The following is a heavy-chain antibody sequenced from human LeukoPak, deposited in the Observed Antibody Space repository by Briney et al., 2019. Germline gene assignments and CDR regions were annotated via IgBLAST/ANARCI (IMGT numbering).Heavy chain of an antibody. V-gene: IGHV4-59*01. CDR1: GGSISNYY. CDR3: ARANYYDSSGYPNGFDY. D-gene: IGHD3-22*01. J-gene: IGHJ4*02. CDR2: IYYSGST. Sequence: SETLSLTCTVSGGSISNYYWSWIRQPPGKGLEWIGYIYYSGSTNYNPSLKSRVTISVDTSKNQFSLKLSSVTAADMAVYYCARANYYDSSGYPNGFDYWGQGTLVTVSS.